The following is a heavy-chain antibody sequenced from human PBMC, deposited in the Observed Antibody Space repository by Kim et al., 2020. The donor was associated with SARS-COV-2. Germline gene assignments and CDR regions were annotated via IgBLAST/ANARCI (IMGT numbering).Heavy chain of an antibody. J-gene: IGHJ6*03. D-gene: IGHD3-10*01. Sequence: SETLSLTCAVYGGSFSGYYWCWVRQPPGKGLEWIGEIHQSGSSNYNPSLKSRVSISTDTSKNQFSLRLNSVTAADTAVYYCARGPYYGGSVTSYYMDVWGKGITVTVSS. CDR1: GGSFSGYY. CDR3: ARGPYYGGSVTSYYMDV. CDR2: IHQSGSS. V-gene: IGHV4-34*01.